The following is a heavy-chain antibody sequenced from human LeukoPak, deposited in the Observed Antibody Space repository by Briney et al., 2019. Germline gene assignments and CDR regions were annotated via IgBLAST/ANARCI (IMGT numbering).Heavy chain of an antibody. CDR1: GFTFSDYY. V-gene: IGHV3-11*06. CDR3: ASALGYSGYDSGY. J-gene: IGHJ4*02. CDR2: ISSSSSYT. Sequence: PGGSLRLSCAASGFTFSDYYMSWIRQAPGKGLEWVLYISSSSSYTNYADSVKGRFTISRDNAKNSLYLQMNSLRAEDTAVYYCASALGYSGYDSGYWGQGTLVTVSS. D-gene: IGHD5-12*01.